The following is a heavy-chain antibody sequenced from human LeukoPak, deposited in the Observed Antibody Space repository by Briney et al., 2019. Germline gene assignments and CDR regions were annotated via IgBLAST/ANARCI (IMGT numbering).Heavy chain of an antibody. Sequence: GGSLRLSCAASGFTFSSYWMHWVRQAPGKGLVWVSRINSDGSSTSYADSVKGRFTISRDNAKNTLYLQMNSLRAEDTAVYYCARDWVHEGLLWFGESREYYMDVWGKGTTVTISS. CDR1: GFTFSSYW. CDR3: ARDWVHEGLLWFGESREYYMDV. V-gene: IGHV3-74*01. D-gene: IGHD3-10*01. CDR2: INSDGSST. J-gene: IGHJ6*03.